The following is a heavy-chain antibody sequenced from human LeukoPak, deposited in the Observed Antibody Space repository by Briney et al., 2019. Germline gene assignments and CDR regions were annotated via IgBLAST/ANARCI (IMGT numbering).Heavy chain of an antibody. CDR1: GGSVSGYY. V-gene: IGHV4-59*08. D-gene: IGHD6-13*01. CDR3: TSHPSTWYTGGWIT. CDR2: IYSSGST. Sequence: SSETLSLTCTVSGGSVSGYYWSWIRQPPGKGLEWIGYIYSSGSTSYNPSLMSRGTISVDTSKNQFSLKLSSVTAADTAVYYCTSHPSTWYTGGWITWSQGTLVTVSS. J-gene: IGHJ5*02.